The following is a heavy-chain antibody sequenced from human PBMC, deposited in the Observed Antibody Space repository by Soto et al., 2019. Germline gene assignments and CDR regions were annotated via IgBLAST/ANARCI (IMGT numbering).Heavy chain of an antibody. J-gene: IGHJ5*02. V-gene: IGHV1-18*04. CDR3: VRDNDYRFDP. D-gene: IGHD4-17*01. CDR1: GYTFTSDG. CDR2: ISVYNGNT. Sequence: ASVKVSCKASGYTFTSDGISCVRQAPGQGLEWMGWISVYNGNTNYARKLQGRVTMTTDTSTSTAYMELRTLRSDDTAVYYCVRDNDYRFDPWGQGTLVTVSS.